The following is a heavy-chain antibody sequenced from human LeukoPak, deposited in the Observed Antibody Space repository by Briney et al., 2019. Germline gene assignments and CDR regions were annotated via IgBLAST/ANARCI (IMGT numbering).Heavy chain of an antibody. D-gene: IGHD3-22*01. CDR2: IYYSGST. Sequence: SETLSLTCTVSGGSISSGDYYWSWIRQPPGKGLEWIGYIYYSGSTYYNPSLKSRVTISVDTSKNQFSLKLSSVTAADTAVYYCARALYDSSGYLYDYWGQGTLVTVSS. V-gene: IGHV4-30-4*01. CDR1: GGSISSGDYY. CDR3: ARALYDSSGYLYDY. J-gene: IGHJ4*02.